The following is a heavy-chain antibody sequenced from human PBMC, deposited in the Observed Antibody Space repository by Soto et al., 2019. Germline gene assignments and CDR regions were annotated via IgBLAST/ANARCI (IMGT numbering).Heavy chain of an antibody. CDR1: GFSLSTSGVG. CDR2: IYWDDDK. CDR3: AHSVGGWYYFDY. V-gene: IGHV2-5*02. J-gene: IGHJ4*02. Sequence: QITLKESGPTLVKPTQTLTLTCTFSGFSLSTSGVGVGWIRQPPGKALEWLALIYWDDDKRYSPSLKSRLTITKDTSKHQVVLTMANMDPVDTATYYCAHSVGGWYYFDYWGQGTLVTVSS. D-gene: IGHD6-19*01.